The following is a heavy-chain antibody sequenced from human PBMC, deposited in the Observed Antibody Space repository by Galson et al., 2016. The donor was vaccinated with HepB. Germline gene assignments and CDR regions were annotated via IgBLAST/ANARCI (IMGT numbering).Heavy chain of an antibody. J-gene: IGHJ6*02. D-gene: IGHD6-13*01. CDR2: ISSSGSTV. Sequence: SLRLSCAASGFTFSDYYMTWIRQTPGKGLEWISYISSSGSTVYHADSVKGRFTISRDNANNSLYLQMDSLRAEDTAVYYCAREWNQLAYYYYGMDVWGQGTTVTVSS. CDR3: AREWNQLAYYYYGMDV. V-gene: IGHV3-11*01. CDR1: GFTFSDYY.